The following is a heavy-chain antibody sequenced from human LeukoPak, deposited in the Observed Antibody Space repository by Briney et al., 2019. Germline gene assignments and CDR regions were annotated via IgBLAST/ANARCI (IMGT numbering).Heavy chain of an antibody. Sequence: GGSLRLSCAASGFTFGSYAMGWVRQAPGKGLEWVSVISGSGGGTYYANSMKGRFTISRDNSKNTLYLQMNSLRSEDTAVYYCAREGDSSSPDLNWFDPWGQGTLVTVSS. CDR3: AREGDSSSPDLNWFDP. D-gene: IGHD6-6*01. J-gene: IGHJ5*02. CDR2: ISGSGGGT. V-gene: IGHV3-23*01. CDR1: GFTFGSYA.